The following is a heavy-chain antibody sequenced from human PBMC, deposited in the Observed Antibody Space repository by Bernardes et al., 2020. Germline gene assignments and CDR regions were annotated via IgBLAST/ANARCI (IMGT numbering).Heavy chain of an antibody. CDR3: AKDLIWNALDS. J-gene: IGHJ4*02. CDR2: ITNDGSGT. Sequence: GGSLRLSCAASGFTFSTYWMNWVRQAPGQGLVWVSRITNDGSGTNYADSVKGRFTISRDNAKNTLYLQMNNLRAEDTAVYYCAKDLIWNALDSWGQGILVTVSS. V-gene: IGHV3-74*01. D-gene: IGHD1-1*01. CDR1: GFTFSTYW.